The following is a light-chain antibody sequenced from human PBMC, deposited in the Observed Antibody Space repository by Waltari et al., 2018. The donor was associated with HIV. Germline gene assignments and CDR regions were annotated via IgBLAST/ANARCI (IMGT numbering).Light chain of an antibody. V-gene: IGLV2-14*01. J-gene: IGLJ2*01. CDR3: SSYTSSSVV. CDR2: EVS. CDR1: SNDVGGYNY. Sequence: QSALTQPASVSGSPGQSITISCTGTSNDVGGYNYVSSYQHHPGKSPKLMIYEVSNRPSGVSNRFSGSMSGNTASLTISGLQAEDEADYYCSSYTSSSVVFGGGTKLTVL.